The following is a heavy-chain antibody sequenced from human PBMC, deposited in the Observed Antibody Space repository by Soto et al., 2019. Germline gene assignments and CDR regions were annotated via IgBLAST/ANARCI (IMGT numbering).Heavy chain of an antibody. D-gene: IGHD5-12*01. CDR1: GASIRSGGFY. V-gene: IGHV4-31*03. Sequence: PWETLSLTCSVSGASIRSGGFYWSWLRQSPGKGLEWIGHIYYTGSTFVSPSLKGRLTISLDTSKNQFSLDLSSVTAADTAMYYCARIEMASIKWGRGTLVTVSS. J-gene: IGHJ4*02. CDR2: IYYTGST. CDR3: ARIEMASIK.